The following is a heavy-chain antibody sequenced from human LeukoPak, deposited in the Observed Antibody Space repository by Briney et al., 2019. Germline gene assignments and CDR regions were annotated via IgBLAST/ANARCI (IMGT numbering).Heavy chain of an antibody. V-gene: IGHV3-49*04. Sequence: GGSLRLSCTVSGFSFGDYTMSWVRQAPAKGLEWVGFIRSKAYGGTTEYAAPVKGRFTISRDDSKTIAYLQMNSLKTEDTAVYYCTRFYSESSSWALDYWGQGTLVTVSS. CDR3: TRFYSESSSWALDY. D-gene: IGHD6-13*01. CDR1: GFSFGDYT. CDR2: IRSKAYGGTT. J-gene: IGHJ4*02.